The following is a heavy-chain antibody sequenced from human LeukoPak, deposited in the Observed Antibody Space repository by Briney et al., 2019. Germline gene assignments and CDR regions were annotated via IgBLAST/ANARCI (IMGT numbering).Heavy chain of an antibody. CDR2: ISGSGVGT. CDR1: GFIFSNYV. CDR3: AIADNSGWYCLDY. J-gene: IGHJ4*02. V-gene: IGHV3-23*01. Sequence: PGGSLRLSCAASGFIFSNYVMIWVRQAPGKGLEWVSGISGSGVGTYYADSVKGRFTISRDNSKNTLYLQMNSLRAEDTAVYYCAIADNSGWYCLDYWGQGTLVAVSS. D-gene: IGHD6-19*01.